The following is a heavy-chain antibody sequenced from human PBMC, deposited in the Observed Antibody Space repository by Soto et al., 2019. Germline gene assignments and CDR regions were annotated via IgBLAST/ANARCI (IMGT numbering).Heavy chain of an antibody. V-gene: IGHV4-59*01. Sequence: QVQLQESGPGLVKPSETLSLTCTVSGGSISSYYWSWIRQPPGKGLEWLGYIYYSGSTNYNPSLKSRVTISVDTSKNQFSLKLSSVTAADTAVYYCARKYYDFWSGYAIDAFDIWGQGTMVTVSS. D-gene: IGHD3-3*01. J-gene: IGHJ3*02. CDR3: ARKYYDFWSGYAIDAFDI. CDR1: GGSISSYY. CDR2: IYYSGST.